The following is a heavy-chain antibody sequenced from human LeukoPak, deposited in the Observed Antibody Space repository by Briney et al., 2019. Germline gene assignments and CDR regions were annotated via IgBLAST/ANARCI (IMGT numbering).Heavy chain of an antibody. D-gene: IGHD6-19*01. J-gene: IGHJ4*02. CDR1: GDSVSSKNGA. Sequence: SQTLSLTCVVSGDSVSSKNGAWNWIRQSPSRGLEWLGRTYYSSKWYHDYAESMEGRTTISQYTSKNQYSLHLNSVTPDDTAVYYCARDFGTTGWHTFDYWGQGTLVTVSS. CDR3: ARDFGTTGWHTFDY. CDR2: TYYSSKWYH. V-gene: IGHV6-1*01.